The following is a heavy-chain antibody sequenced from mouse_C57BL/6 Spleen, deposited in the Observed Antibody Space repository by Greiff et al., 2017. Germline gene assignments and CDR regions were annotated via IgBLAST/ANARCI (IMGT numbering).Heavy chain of an antibody. CDR3: ARRRGNYAMDY. CDR1: GYTFTDYY. Sequence: EVQLQQSGPELVKPGASVKISCKASGYTFTDYYMNWVKQSHGKSLEWIGDINPNNGGTSYNQKFKGKATLTVDKSSSTAYMELRSLTSEDSAVYYCARRRGNYAMDYWGQGTSVTVSS. V-gene: IGHV1-26*01. J-gene: IGHJ4*01. CDR2: INPNNGGT.